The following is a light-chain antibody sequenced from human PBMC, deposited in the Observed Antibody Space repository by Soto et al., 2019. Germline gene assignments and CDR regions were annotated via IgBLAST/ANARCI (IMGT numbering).Light chain of an antibody. CDR1: QSVSSY. CDR3: QQCSNWPKT. CDR2: DAS. Sequence: EIVLTQSPATLSLSPGERATLSCRASQSVSSYLAWYQQKPGQAPRLLIYDASNRATGIPARFSGSGSGTDFTLTISSLEPEDFAFYYCQQCSNWPKTFGQGTKVEIK. J-gene: IGKJ1*01. V-gene: IGKV3-11*01.